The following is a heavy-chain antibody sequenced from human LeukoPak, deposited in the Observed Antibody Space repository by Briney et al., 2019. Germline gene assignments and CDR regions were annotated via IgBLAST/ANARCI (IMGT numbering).Heavy chain of an antibody. V-gene: IGHV3-30*02. CDR2: IRYDESNK. J-gene: IGHJ4*02. Sequence: GGSLRLSCAASGFTFSSYGMHWVRQAPGKGLEWVAFIRYDESNKYYADSVKGRFTISRDNSKNTLYLQMNSLRAEDTAVYYCAKEGERWLQMYYFDYWGQGPLVTVSS. CDR1: GFTFSSYG. D-gene: IGHD5-24*01. CDR3: AKEGERWLQMYYFDY.